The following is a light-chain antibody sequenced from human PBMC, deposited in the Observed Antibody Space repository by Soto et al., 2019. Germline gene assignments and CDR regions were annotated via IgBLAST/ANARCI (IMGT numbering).Light chain of an antibody. CDR3: QSYDISLSGVI. CDR1: SSNIGAPYD. J-gene: IGLJ2*01. Sequence: QSVLTQPPSVSGAPGQRVTISCTGSSSNIGAPYDVHWYQMLPGTAPKLLIYGNNNRPSGVPDRFSGSRSGTSASLAITGLQAEDEADYYCQSYDISLSGVIFGGGTQLTVL. V-gene: IGLV1-40*01. CDR2: GNN.